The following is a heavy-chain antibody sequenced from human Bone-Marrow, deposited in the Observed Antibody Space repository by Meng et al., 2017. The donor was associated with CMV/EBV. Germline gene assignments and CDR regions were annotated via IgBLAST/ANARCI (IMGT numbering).Heavy chain of an antibody. J-gene: IGHJ1*01. Sequence: ASVKVSCKASGYTFTNYGISWVRQAPGQGLEWMGWISAYNGETHYAQKLQGRVTMTTDTSTSTVYMELRSLRSDDTAVYYCARDPYLAAAGTIYFQYWGQGTLVTVSS. CDR2: ISAYNGET. V-gene: IGHV1-18*01. CDR1: GYTFTNYG. D-gene: IGHD6-13*01. CDR3: ARDPYLAAAGTIYFQY.